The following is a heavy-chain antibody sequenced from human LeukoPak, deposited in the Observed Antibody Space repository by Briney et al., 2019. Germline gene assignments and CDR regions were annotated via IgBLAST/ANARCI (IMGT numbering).Heavy chain of an antibody. V-gene: IGHV2-70*11. CDR1: GFSLSTSGMC. Sequence: SGPALVKPTQTLTLTCTFSGFSLSTSGMCLSWIRQPPGKALEWLARIDWDDDKYYSTSLKTRLTISKDTSKNQVVLTMTNMDPVDTATYYCARASTIHDLFDYWGQGTLVTVSS. J-gene: IGHJ4*02. CDR2: IDWDDDK. D-gene: IGHD5/OR15-5a*01. CDR3: ARASTIHDLFDY.